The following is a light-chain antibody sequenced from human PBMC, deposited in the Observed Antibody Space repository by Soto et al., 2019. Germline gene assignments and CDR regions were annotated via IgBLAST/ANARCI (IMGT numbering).Light chain of an antibody. CDR3: QQRSNWPLT. V-gene: IGKV3-11*01. CDR1: QSVSSY. CDR2: DAS. J-gene: IGKJ4*01. Sequence: EIVLTQSPATLSLSPGERATLSCRASQSVSSYLAWYQQKPGQAPRLLIYDASNRATGIPDRFSGSGSGTDFTLPISSLQPEDCAVYYCQQRSNWPLTFGGGTKVEIK.